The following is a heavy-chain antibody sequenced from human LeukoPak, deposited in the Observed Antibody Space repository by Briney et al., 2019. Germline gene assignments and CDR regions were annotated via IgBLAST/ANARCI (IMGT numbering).Heavy chain of an antibody. CDR2: ITPILGTA. D-gene: IGHD1-26*01. CDR3: AREGAIVGTTGSYFDY. J-gene: IGHJ4*02. CDR1: GGTFSSYA. V-gene: IGHV1-69*13. Sequence: SVKVSCKASGGTFSSYAISWVRRAPGQGLEWMGGITPILGTANYAQKFQGRVTITADESTSTAYMKLSSLRSEDTAVYYCAREGAIVGTTGSYFDYWGQGTLVIVSS.